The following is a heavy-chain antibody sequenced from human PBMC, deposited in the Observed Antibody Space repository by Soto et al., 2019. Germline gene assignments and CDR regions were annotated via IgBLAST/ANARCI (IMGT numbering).Heavy chain of an antibody. V-gene: IGHV5-51*01. D-gene: IGHD6-13*01. J-gene: IGHJ6*02. CDR3: ARRQSSTWPDYYHYGLDV. CDR2: IYPGDSDT. Sequence: GESLKISCKGSGYSFTSYWIGWVRQMPGKGLEWMGIIYPGDSDTRYSPSFQGQVTISADKSISTAYLQWSSLKASDTAMYYCARRQSSTWPDYYHYGLDVWGQGTTVTVSS. CDR1: GYSFTSYW.